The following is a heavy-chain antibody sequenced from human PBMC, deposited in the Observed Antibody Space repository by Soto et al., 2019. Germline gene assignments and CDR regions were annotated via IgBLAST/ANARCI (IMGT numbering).Heavy chain of an antibody. CDR1: GGNFSSNG. D-gene: IGHD4-4*01. V-gene: IGHV1-69*01. Sequence: QVQLVQSGAEVKKPGSSVKVSCKAPGGNFSSNGIRWVRQAPGQGLEFMGGIIPTFGTTNYAHKFRGRVTITADVSTGTAYMELSSLRSDDTAVYYCAGASDSTWYNWLDPWGQGTLVTVSS. CDR3: AGASDSTWYNWLDP. J-gene: IGHJ5*02. CDR2: IIPTFGTT.